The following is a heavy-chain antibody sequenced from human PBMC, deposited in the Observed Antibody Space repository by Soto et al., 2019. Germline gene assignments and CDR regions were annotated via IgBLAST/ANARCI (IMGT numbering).Heavy chain of an antibody. D-gene: IGHD2-15*01. CDR1: GYTFTSYA. J-gene: IGHJ4*02. CDR3: ARSAGGPDGPWAY. V-gene: IGHV1-3*01. CDR2: INAGNGNT. Sequence: QVQLVQSGAEVKKPGASVKVSCKASGYTFTSYAMHWVRQAPGQRLEWMGWINAGNGNTKYSRKLQGRVTITRDTSVSITYMELFSLRSEDTAVDCCARSAGGPDGPWAYWGQGTLVTVSS.